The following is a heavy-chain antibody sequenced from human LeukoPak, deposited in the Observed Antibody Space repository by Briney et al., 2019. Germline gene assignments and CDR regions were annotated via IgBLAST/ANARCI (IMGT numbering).Heavy chain of an antibody. CDR2: INHSGST. D-gene: IGHD6-19*01. V-gene: IGHV4-34*01. J-gene: IGHJ6*02. CDR1: GGSFSGYY. Sequence: SETLSLTCAVYGGSFSGYYWSWIRQPPGKGLEWIGEINHSGSTNYNPSLKSRVTISVDTSKNQFSLKLSSVTAADTAVYYCARGNSTIAVAGTGLYYYGMDVWGQGTTVTVSS. CDR3: ARGNSTIAVAGTGLYYYGMDV.